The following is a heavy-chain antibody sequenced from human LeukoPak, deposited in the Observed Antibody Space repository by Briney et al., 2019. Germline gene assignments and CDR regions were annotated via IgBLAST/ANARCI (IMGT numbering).Heavy chain of an antibody. Sequence: SETLSLTCAVYGGSFSGYYWSWIRQPPGKGLGWIGEINHSGSTNYNPSLKSRVTISVDTSKNQFSLKLSSVTAADTAVYYCARGRPPLHKQKLPYYFDSWGQGTLVTVSS. D-gene: IGHD6-13*01. CDR3: ARGRPPLHKQKLPYYFDS. CDR1: GGSFSGYY. CDR2: INHSGST. V-gene: IGHV4-34*01. J-gene: IGHJ4*02.